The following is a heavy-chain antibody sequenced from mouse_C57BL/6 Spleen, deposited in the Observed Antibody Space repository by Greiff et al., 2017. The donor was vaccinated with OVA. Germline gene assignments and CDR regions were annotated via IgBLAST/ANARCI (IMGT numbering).Heavy chain of an antibody. CDR2: IDPSDSYT. Sequence: QVQLQQPGAELVMPGASVKLSCKASGYTFTSYWMHWVKQRPGQGLEWIGEIDPSDSYTNYNQKLKGKSTLTVDKSSSTAYMQLSSLTSEDSAVYYCARRQLRLPWFAYWGQGTLVTVSA. CDR3: ARRQLRLPWFAY. D-gene: IGHD3-2*02. CDR1: GYTFTSYW. V-gene: IGHV1-69*01. J-gene: IGHJ3*01.